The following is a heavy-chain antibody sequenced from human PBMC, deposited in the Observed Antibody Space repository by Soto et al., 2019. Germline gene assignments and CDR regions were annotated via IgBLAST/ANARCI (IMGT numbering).Heavy chain of an antibody. CDR3: AIGPSGDKIDY. J-gene: IGHJ4*02. Sequence: QVQLQESGPRLVSPSQTLSLTCTVSGGSISSADYCWSWIRQSPDKGLEWTGHIYDGGTTYRGPSHKGRVTIPADTSETQFSLNLSSVSAADTAVYYCAIGPSGDKIDYWGQGIQVTVSS. CDR1: GGSISSADYC. CDR2: IYDGGTT. D-gene: IGHD7-27*01. V-gene: IGHV4-30-4*01.